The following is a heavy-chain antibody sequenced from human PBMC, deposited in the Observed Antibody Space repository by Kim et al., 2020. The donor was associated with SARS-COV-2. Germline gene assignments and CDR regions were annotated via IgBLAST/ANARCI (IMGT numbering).Heavy chain of an antibody. V-gene: IGHV3-30*18. J-gene: IGHJ3*02. CDR2: ISYDGSNK. CDR3: ANPYSSSWSLKTEEDDAFDI. D-gene: IGHD6-13*01. Sequence: GGSLRLSCAASGFTFSSYGMHWVRQAPGKGLEGVAVISYDGSNKYYADSVKGRFTISRDNSKNTLYLQMNSLRAEDTAVYYCANPYSSSWSLKTEEDDAFDIWGQGTMVTVSS. CDR1: GFTFSSYG.